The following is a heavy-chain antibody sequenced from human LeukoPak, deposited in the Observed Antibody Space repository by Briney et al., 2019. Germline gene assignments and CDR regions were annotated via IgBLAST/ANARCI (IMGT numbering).Heavy chain of an antibody. V-gene: IGHV4-61*02. J-gene: IGHJ4*02. CDR1: GGSISSGSYY. CDR2: IYTSGST. D-gene: IGHD6-13*01. CDR3: ARGSSSFVY. Sequence: SETLSPTCTVSGGSISSGSYYWSWIRQPAGKGLEWIGRIYTSGSTNYNPSLKSRVTISVDTSKNQFSLKLSSVPAADTAVYYCARGSSSFVYWGQGTLVTVSS.